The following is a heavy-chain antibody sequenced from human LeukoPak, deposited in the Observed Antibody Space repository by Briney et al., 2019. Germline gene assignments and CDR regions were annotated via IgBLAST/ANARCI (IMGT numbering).Heavy chain of an antibody. J-gene: IGHJ4*02. CDR2: IYHSGST. D-gene: IGHD5-12*01. CDR1: GGSISSSDW. V-gene: IGHV4-4*02. CDR3: ARLPRYGGYDHFDY. Sequence: SETLSLTCAVSGGSISSSDWWTWVRQPPGEGLEWIGEIYHSGSTKYNPSLKSRVTISVDTSKNQFPLKLNSVTAADTAVYYCARLPRYGGYDHFDYWGQGILVIVSS.